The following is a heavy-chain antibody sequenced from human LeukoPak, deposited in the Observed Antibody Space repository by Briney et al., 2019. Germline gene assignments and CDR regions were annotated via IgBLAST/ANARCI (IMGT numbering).Heavy chain of an antibody. J-gene: IGHJ4*02. D-gene: IGHD6-19*01. CDR3: ARGRGSSDWYYCDN. CDR2: INAYNGYT. V-gene: IGHV1-18*01. Sequence: GASVKVSCKASGYTFTNYGITWVRQAPGQGLKWMGWINAYNGYTNYAQKMQDSVTVTTDTSTSTAYMELRSLKSDDTAVYYCARGRGSSDWYYCDNWGQGTLVTVSS. CDR1: GYTFTNYG.